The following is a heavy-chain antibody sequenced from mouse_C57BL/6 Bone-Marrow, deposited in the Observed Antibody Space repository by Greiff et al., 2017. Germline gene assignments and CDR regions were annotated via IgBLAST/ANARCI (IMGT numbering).Heavy chain of an antibody. Sequence: QLKESGPELVKPGASVKIPCKASGYTFTDYNMDWVKQSHGKSLEWIGDINPNNGGTIYNQKFKGKATLTVDKSSSTAYMELRSLTSEDTAVYYCARITGVYYDYDYFDYWGQGTTLTVSS. CDR2: INPNNGGT. CDR3: ARITGVYYDYDYFDY. D-gene: IGHD2-4*01. CDR1: GYTFTDYN. J-gene: IGHJ2*01. V-gene: IGHV1-18*01.